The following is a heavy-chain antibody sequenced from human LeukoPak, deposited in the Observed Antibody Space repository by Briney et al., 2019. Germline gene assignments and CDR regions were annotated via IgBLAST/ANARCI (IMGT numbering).Heavy chain of an antibody. CDR2: TYYRSKWYN. J-gene: IGHJ3*02. V-gene: IGHV6-1*01. CDR1: GDSVSSNSAV. D-gene: IGHD2-15*01. Sequence: SQTLSLTCAISGDSVSSNSAVWNWMRQSPSRGVEGLGRTYYRSKWYNDSAVSVKSRITIKPDTSKNQFSLQLNSATPEDTAVYYCARLGLGGAFDIWGQGTMVTVSS. CDR3: ARLGLGGAFDI.